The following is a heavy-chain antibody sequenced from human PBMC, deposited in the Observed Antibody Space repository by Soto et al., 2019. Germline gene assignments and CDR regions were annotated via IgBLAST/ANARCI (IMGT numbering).Heavy chain of an antibody. J-gene: IGHJ3*02. CDR3: ARDRRSSDWSQWAFDI. Sequence: QVQLQESGPGLLKPSETLSLTCTVSGDSISNYYWSWIRQPPGKGLEWIAYINYSGSTNYSPSLRSRVTISLDTSKKQFFLNLTSVTAADTAVYYCARDRRSSDWSQWAFDIWGQGTMVTVSS. CDR1: GDSISNYY. V-gene: IGHV4-59*01. D-gene: IGHD3-9*01. CDR2: INYSGST.